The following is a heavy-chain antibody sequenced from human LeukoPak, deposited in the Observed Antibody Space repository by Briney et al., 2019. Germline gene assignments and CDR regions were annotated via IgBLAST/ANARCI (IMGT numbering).Heavy chain of an antibody. J-gene: IGHJ6*02. D-gene: IGHD1-26*01. CDR1: GYTFTGYY. CDR3: ARGQRSDGLPSHMDV. CDR2: INPNSGGT. V-gene: IGHV1-2*04. Sequence: ASVKVSCKASGYTFTGYYMHWVRQAPGQGLEWMGWINPNSGGTNYAQKFQGWVTMTRDTSISTAYMELSRLRSDDTAVYYCARGQRSDGLPSHMDVWGQGTTVTVSS.